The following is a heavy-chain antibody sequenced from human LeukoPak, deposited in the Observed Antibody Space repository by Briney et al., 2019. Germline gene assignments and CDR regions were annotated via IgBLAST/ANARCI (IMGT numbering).Heavy chain of an antibody. CDR1: GFTFSGYS. V-gene: IGHV3-48*01. CDR3: ARESITGDRDFDY. CDR2: ISSGSRTI. D-gene: IGHD7-27*01. J-gene: IGHJ4*02. Sequence: GGSLRLSCAASGFTFSGYSMNWVRQAPGRGREWLSYISSGSRTIYYADSVKGRFTISGDNEQNSLFFQMNSLRVDDTAVYYCARESITGDRDFDYWGQGTLITVSS.